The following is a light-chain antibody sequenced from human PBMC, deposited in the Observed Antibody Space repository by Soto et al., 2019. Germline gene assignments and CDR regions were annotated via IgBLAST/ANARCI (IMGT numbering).Light chain of an antibody. J-gene: IGKJ4*01. CDR2: DAS. CDR1: QSVSSY. CDR3: QHRSSWPLT. V-gene: IGKV3-11*01. Sequence: EIVLTQSPATLSLSPGERATLSCRASQSVSSYLVWYQQKPGQAPRLLIYDASNRATGIPARFSGSGSGTDFTLTSSSLEPEDFAVYYCQHRSSWPLTFGGGTKVEIK.